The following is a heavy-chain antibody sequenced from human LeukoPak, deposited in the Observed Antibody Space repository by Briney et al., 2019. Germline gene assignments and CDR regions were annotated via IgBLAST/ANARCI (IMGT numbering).Heavy chain of an antibody. V-gene: IGHV7-4-1*02. J-gene: IGHJ4*02. CDR1: GYTFTVYS. D-gene: IGHD3-16*01. CDR2: ITISTGKP. CDR3: ARDASMINFDY. Sequence: VSVKVSCKASGYTFTVYSINWLRQAPGQGLEWMGWITISTGKPTYAQGFTGRFVFSLDTSVSTTYLHINSLKAEDTAVYYCARDASMINFDYWGQGSLVTVSS.